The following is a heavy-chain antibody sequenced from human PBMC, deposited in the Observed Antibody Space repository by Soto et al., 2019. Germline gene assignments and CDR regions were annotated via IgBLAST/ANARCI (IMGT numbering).Heavy chain of an antibody. Sequence: QVQLQESGPGLVQPSGTLSLTCTVSGGSINAYWSWVRQPPGKGLEWIGEIHHSGSTKYNLSLKSRVTISIDKSNNQFSLNLSSVTAADTAVYYCARHWGFYFDYWGQGTLVTVSS. CDR1: GGSINAY. J-gene: IGHJ4*02. D-gene: IGHD3-16*01. CDR3: ARHWGFYFDY. V-gene: IGHV4-4*02. CDR2: IHHSGST.